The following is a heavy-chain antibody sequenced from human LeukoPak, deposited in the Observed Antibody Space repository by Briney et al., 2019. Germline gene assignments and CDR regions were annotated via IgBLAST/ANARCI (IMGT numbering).Heavy chain of an antibody. Sequence: GGSLRLSCAASGFTFSSYVMHWVRQAPGRGLQYVSTISSHGGSTYYANSVKGRFTISRDNSKNTLYLQMGSLRAEDMAVYYCARLPGMDVWGQGTTVTVSS. CDR1: GFTFSSYV. J-gene: IGHJ6*02. CDR3: ARLPGMDV. V-gene: IGHV3-64*01. CDR2: ISSHGGST.